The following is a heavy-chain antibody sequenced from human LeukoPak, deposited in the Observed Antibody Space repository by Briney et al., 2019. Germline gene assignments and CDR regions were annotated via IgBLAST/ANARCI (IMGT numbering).Heavy chain of an antibody. D-gene: IGHD6-13*01. Sequence: ASVKVSCKASGYTFTSYDINWVRQATGQGLGWMGWMNPNSGNTGYAQKFQGRVTMTRNTSISTAYMELSSLRSEDTAVYYCARRFAAAGTKRGFDYWGQGTLVTVSS. CDR3: ARRFAAAGTKRGFDY. V-gene: IGHV1-8*01. CDR1: GYTFTSYD. CDR2: MNPNSGNT. J-gene: IGHJ4*02.